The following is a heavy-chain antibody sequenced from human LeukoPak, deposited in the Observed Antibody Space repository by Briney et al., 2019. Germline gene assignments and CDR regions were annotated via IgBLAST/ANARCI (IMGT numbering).Heavy chain of an antibody. CDR3: ARDLGWSQYDSSGYYYGY. J-gene: IGHJ4*02. CDR1: GFTFSSYS. V-gene: IGHV3-21*01. D-gene: IGHD3-22*01. CDR2: ISSSSSYI. Sequence: PGGSLRLSCAASGFTFSSYSMNWVRQAPGKGLEWVSSISSSSSYIYYADSVKGRFTISRDNAKNSLYLQMNSLRAEDTAVYYCARDLGWSQYDSSGYYYGYWGQGTLVTVSS.